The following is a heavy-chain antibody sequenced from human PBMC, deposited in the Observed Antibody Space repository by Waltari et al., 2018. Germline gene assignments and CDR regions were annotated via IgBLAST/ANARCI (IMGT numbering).Heavy chain of an antibody. CDR1: GFTFSSSG. Sequence: QVQLVDSGGGVLQPGRSLRLSCAASGFTFSSSGMHWVRQAPGKGLEWVAVIWYDGSNKYYADSVKGRFTISRDNSKNTLYLQMNSLRAEDTAVYYCARASDLYYYMDVWGKGTTVTVSS. CDR2: IWYDGSNK. CDR3: ARASDLYYYMDV. J-gene: IGHJ6*03. V-gene: IGHV3-33*01. D-gene: IGHD1-26*01.